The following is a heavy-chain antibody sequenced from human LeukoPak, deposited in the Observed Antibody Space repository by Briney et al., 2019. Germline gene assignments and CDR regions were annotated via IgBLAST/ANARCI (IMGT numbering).Heavy chain of an antibody. CDR2: IIPIFGTA. CDR1: GGTFSSYA. J-gene: IGHJ4*02. D-gene: IGHD5-24*01. V-gene: IGHV1-69*01. CDR3: ARDRMDGYLSYYFDY. Sequence: SVKVSCKASGGTFSSYAISWVRQAPGQGLEWMGGIIPIFGTANYAQKFQGRVTITADESTSTAYMELSSLRSEDTAVYYCARDRMDGYLSYYFDYWGQGTLVTVYS.